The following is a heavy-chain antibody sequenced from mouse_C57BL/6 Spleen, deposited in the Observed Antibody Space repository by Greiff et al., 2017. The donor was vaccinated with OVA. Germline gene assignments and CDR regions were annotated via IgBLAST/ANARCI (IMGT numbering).Heavy chain of an antibody. D-gene: IGHD2-5*01. V-gene: IGHV1-80*01. J-gene: IGHJ1*03. CDR3: AREGVYSNYGWYFDV. Sequence: QVQLQQSGAELVKPGASVKISCKASGYAFSSYWMNWVKQRPGKGLEWIGQIYPGDGDTNYNGKFKGKATLTADKSSSTAYMQLSSLTSEDSAVYFCAREGVYSNYGWYFDVWGTGTTVTVSS. CDR2: IYPGDGDT. CDR1: GYAFSSYW.